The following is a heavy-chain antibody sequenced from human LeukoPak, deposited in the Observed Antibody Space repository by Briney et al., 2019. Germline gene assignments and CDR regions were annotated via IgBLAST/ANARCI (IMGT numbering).Heavy chain of an antibody. D-gene: IGHD2-15*01. CDR2: IYYSGST. CDR1: GGSISSSSYY. Sequence: SETLSLTCTVSGGSISSSSYYWGWIRQPPGKGLEWIGSIYYSGSTYYNPSLKSRVTISVDTSKNQFSLKLSSVTAADTAVYYCIHSGGPYWGQGTLVTVSS. CDR3: IHSGGPY. V-gene: IGHV4-39*01. J-gene: IGHJ4*02.